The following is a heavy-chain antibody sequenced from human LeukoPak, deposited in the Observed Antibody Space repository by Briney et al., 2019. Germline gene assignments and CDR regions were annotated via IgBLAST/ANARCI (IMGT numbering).Heavy chain of an antibody. CDR2: ISYDGSNK. D-gene: IGHD1-14*01. CDR3: AKDRTKPPALDY. CDR1: GFTFSSYG. J-gene: IGHJ4*02. V-gene: IGHV3-30*18. Sequence: GGSLRLSCAASGFTFSSYGMHWVRQAPGKGLEWVAVISYDGSNKYYADSVKGRFTISRDNSKNTLYLQMNSLRAEDTAVYYCAKDRTKPPALDYWGQGTLVTVSS.